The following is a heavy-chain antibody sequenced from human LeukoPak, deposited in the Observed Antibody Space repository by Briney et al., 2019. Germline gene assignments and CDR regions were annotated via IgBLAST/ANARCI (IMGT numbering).Heavy chain of an antibody. CDR3: ARLHCSGGFCSSLTWIDY. CDR1: GYSFSSYW. J-gene: IGHJ4*02. Sequence: GESLKISCKGSGYSFSSYWIGWVRQMPGKGLEWMGIIYPADSDTRYSSSFQGQVTISADKSVSTAYLQWSSLKASDIAVYYCARLHCSGGFCSSLTWIDYWGQGTLVTVSS. V-gene: IGHV5-51*01. D-gene: IGHD2-15*01. CDR2: IYPADSDT.